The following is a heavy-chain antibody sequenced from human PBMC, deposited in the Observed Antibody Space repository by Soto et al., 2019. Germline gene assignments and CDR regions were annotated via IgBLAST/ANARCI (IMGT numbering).Heavy chain of an antibody. CDR2: MNPNSGNT. CDR3: ARYGGVAYDILTGYTYYYYYYMDV. V-gene: IGHV1-8*01. J-gene: IGHJ6*03. Sequence: ASVKVSCKASGYTFTSYDINWVRQATGQGLEWMGWMNPNSGNTGYAQKFQGRVTMTRNTSISTAYMELSSLRSEDTAVYYCARYGGVAYDILTGYTYYYYYYMDVWGKGTTVTVSS. CDR1: GYTFTSYD. D-gene: IGHD3-9*01.